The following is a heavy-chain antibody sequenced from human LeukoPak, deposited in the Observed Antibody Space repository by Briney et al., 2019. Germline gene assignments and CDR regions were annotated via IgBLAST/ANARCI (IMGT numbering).Heavy chain of an antibody. D-gene: IGHD7-27*01. CDR1: GYTFTDYF. CDR2: INPNSGGT. Sequence: GASVKVSCKASGYTFTDYFIHWVRQAPGRGLEWMGRINPNSGGTDDAQNFQGRVTMTRDTSISTAYMELSRLRSDDTAVYYCARDLPSTSNWELDYWGQGTLVTVSS. V-gene: IGHV1-2*06. J-gene: IGHJ4*02. CDR3: ARDLPSTSNWELDY.